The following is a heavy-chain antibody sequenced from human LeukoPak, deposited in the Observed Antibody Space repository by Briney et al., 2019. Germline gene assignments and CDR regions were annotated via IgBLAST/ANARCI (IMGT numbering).Heavy chain of an antibody. CDR3: ASHYSSGSYRYTGSFDS. D-gene: IGHD3-16*02. CDR1: GGSFSDYY. CDR2: INHSETT. V-gene: IGHV4-34*01. J-gene: IGHJ4*02. Sequence: SETLSPTCAVYGGSFSDYYWSWIRQPPGKGLEWIGEINHSETTNYSPSLKSRVSISVDTSKNQFSLKLNSVTAADAAMYYCASHYSSGSYRYTGSFDSWGQGMLVNVSS.